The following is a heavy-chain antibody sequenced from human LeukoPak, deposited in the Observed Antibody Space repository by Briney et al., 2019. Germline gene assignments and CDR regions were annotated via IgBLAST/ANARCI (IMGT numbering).Heavy chain of an antibody. V-gene: IGHV1-18*01. J-gene: IGHJ5*02. CDR2: ISAYNGNT. D-gene: IGHD1-26*01. Sequence: ASVKLSCKASGYTFTSYGITWVRQAPGQGLEWMGWISAYNGNTNYAQKLQGRVTLTTATSTSTAYMELRSLRSDDTAVYYCARMAGRGSYRFDWFDPWGQGTLVTVSS. CDR1: GYTFTSYG. CDR3: ARMAGRGSYRFDWFDP.